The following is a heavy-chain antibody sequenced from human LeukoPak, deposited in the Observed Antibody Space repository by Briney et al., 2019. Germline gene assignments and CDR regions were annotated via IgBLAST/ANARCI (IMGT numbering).Heavy chain of an antibody. Sequence: VASVKVSCKASGYTFTAYYMHWLRQAPGQGLEWVGWINVNSGDTNYAQKFQGRVTMTRDTSITTAYMELSSLRSDDTAVYYCARDGALDYWGQGTLVTVSS. CDR3: ARDGALDY. D-gene: IGHD3-16*01. CDR2: INVNSGDT. V-gene: IGHV1-2*02. J-gene: IGHJ4*02. CDR1: GYTFTAYY.